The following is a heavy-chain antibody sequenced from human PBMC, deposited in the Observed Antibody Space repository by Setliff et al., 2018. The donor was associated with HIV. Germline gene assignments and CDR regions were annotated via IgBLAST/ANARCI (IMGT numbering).Heavy chain of an antibody. D-gene: IGHD2-15*01. Sequence: GGSLRLSCTASGFIFGDYAMSWVRQAPGKGLEWVGFIRSKRYGGTTECAASVKGRFTISRDDSKSIAYLQMNSLKTEDTAVYSCTRGLVAATPPWLQSAFDIWGQGTMVTVSS. CDR3: TRGLVAATPPWLQSAFDI. CDR1: GFIFGDYA. CDR2: IRSKRYGGTT. J-gene: IGHJ3*02. V-gene: IGHV3-49*04.